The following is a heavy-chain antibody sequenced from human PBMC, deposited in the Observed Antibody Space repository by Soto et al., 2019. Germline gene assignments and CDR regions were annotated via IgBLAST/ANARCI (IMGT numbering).Heavy chain of an antibody. D-gene: IGHD2-2*01. CDR3: ARERDCSSTSCYGPIFNY. Sequence: GASVKVSCKASGGTFSSYTISWVRQAPGQGLEWMGRIIPILGIANYAQKFQGRVTITADKSTSTAYMELSSLRSEDTAVYYCARERDCSSTSCYGPIFNYWGQGTLVTVSS. V-gene: IGHV1-69*04. CDR2: IIPILGIA. J-gene: IGHJ4*02. CDR1: GGTFSSYT.